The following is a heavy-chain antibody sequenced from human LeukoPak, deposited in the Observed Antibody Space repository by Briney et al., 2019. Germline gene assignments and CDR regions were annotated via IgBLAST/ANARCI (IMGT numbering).Heavy chain of an antibody. CDR1: GGTFISYA. V-gene: IGHV1-69*13. CDR2: IIPIFGTA. Sequence: GTSVKVSCKASGGTFISYAISWVRQAPGQGLEWMGGIIPIFGTANYAQKFQGRVTITADESTSTAYMELSSLRSEDTAVYYCARNLLKQAQLWDWYFDLWGRGTLVTVSS. D-gene: IGHD5-18*01. CDR3: ARNLLKQAQLWDWYFDL. J-gene: IGHJ2*01.